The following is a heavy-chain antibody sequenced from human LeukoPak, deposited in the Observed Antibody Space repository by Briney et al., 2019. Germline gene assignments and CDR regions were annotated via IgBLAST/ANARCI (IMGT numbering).Heavy chain of an antibody. D-gene: IGHD3-22*01. CDR1: GFTFSNYW. V-gene: IGHV3-7*01. CDR2: IKQDESEK. J-gene: IGHJ4*02. Sequence: GGSLRLSCAASGFTFSNYWMSWVRQAPGKGLEWVANIKQDESEKYYVDSVKGRFTISRDNAKDSLYLQMNSLRAEDTAVYYCARDSSGFPHDYWGQGTLVTVSS. CDR3: ARDSSGFPHDY.